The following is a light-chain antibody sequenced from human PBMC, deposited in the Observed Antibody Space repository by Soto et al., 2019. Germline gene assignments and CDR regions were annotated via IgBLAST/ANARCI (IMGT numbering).Light chain of an antibody. CDR2: DDS. J-gene: IGKJ5*01. CDR1: QTIRRW. Sequence: IQMTLTHSPLSPSVAAGVTVTCLASQTIRRWLAWYQQKPGKAPRLLIYDDSSLESGVPARFSGSGSGTEFTLTISSLQPDDFATYFCQQSNSYPITFGQGTRLEIK. V-gene: IGKV1-5*01. CDR3: QQSNSYPIT.